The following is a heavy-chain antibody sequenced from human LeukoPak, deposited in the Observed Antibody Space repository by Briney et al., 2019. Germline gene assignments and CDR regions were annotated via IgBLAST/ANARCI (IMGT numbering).Heavy chain of an antibody. CDR3: ASRHCSGGDCYFAGADPFDH. CDR2: INRNGST. Sequence: SETLSLTCAVDGGSFSNYYWSWIRQPPGKGLEWIGEINRNGSTNYNPSLKSRVTISIDTSKNQFSLRLNSVTAADTAVYYCASRHCSGGDCYFAGADPFDHWGQGTLVTVSS. CDR1: GGSFSNYY. V-gene: IGHV4-34*01. D-gene: IGHD2-21*01. J-gene: IGHJ4*02.